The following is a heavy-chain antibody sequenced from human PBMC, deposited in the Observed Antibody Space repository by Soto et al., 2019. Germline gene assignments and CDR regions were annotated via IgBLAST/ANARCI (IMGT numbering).Heavy chain of an antibody. J-gene: IGHJ3*02. CDR2: TRNKANSYTT. V-gene: IGHV3-72*01. D-gene: IGHD3-9*01. Sequence: GGSLRLSCAASGFTFSDHYMDWVRQAPGKGLEWVGRTRNKANSYTTEYAASVKGRFTISRDDSKNSLYLQMNSLKTEDTAVYYCAREQDDIHGVRAFDIWGQGTMVTVS. CDR1: GFTFSDHY. CDR3: AREQDDIHGVRAFDI.